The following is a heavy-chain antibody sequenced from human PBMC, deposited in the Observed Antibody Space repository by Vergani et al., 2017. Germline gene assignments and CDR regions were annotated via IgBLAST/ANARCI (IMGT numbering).Heavy chain of an antibody. J-gene: IGHJ2*01. CDR1: GFTFDGYA. CDR3: AKGLAGSRAKGASSGWYEMENWYFDF. V-gene: IGHV3-9*01. D-gene: IGHD6-19*01. Sequence: EVQLVESGGGLVQPGRSLRLSCAASGFTFDGYAMHWVRQAPGKGLEWVSGISWNSGSIGYADSVKGRFTISRDNAKNSLYLQMNSLRAEDTALYYCAKGLAGSRAKGASSGWYEMENWYFDFWGRGTLVTVSS. CDR2: ISWNSGSI.